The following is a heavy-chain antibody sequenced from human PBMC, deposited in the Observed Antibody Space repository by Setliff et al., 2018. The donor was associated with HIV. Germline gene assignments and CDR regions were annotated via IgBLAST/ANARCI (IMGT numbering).Heavy chain of an antibody. Sequence: SETLSLTCTVSGASINSHYWNWVRQSPAKGLEWIGEIDDSGSIIYNPSLQSRVTMSVDTSKNQFSLKVRSLTAADTGLYYCARVKSIKTTLVRLWPRFDLWGQGTQVTVSS. V-gene: IGHV4-59*11. J-gene: IGHJ5*02. CDR2: IDDSGSI. CDR3: ARVKSIKTTLVRLWPRFDL. D-gene: IGHD3-10*01. CDR1: GASINSHY.